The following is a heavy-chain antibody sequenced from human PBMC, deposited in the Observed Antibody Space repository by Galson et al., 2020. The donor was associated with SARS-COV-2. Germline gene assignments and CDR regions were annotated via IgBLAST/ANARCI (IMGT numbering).Heavy chain of an antibody. CDR3: ATGVAAAGTPTSYYYYYGMDV. V-gene: IGHV1-24*01. J-gene: IGHJ6*02. CDR2: FDPEDGET. Sequence: ASVKVSCKVSGYTLTELSMHWVRQAPGKGLEWMGGFDPEDGETIYAQKFQGRVTMTEDTSTDTAYMELSSLRSEDTAVYYCATGVAAAGTPTSYYYYYGMDVWGQGTTVTVSS. CDR1: GYTLTELS. D-gene: IGHD6-13*01.